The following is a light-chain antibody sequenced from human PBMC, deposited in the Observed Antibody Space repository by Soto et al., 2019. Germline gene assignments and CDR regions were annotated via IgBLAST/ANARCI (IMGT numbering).Light chain of an antibody. CDR1: QSVSSN. CDR2: GAS. J-gene: IGKJ1*01. Sequence: DMVMTQSPATLSVSPGERATLSCRASQSVSSNLAWYQRKPGQAPRLLIYGASTRATGIPARFSGSGSGTEFTLTISSLQSEDFAVYYCQQYNNWPPWTFGQGTKVDIK. CDR3: QQYNNWPPWT. V-gene: IGKV3-15*01.